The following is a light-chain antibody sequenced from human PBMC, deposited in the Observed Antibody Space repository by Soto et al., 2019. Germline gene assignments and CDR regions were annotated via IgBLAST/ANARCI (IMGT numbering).Light chain of an antibody. CDR1: SSNIGSNT. V-gene: IGLV1-44*01. Sequence: QSVLTQPPSASGTPGQRVTISCSGSSSNIGSNTVNWYQQLPGTAHKLLIYSNNQRPSGVPDRFSGYKSGTSASLAISGRQSEDEADYYCAAWDDSLNGYVFGTGTKLTVL. CDR2: SNN. J-gene: IGLJ1*01. CDR3: AAWDDSLNGYV.